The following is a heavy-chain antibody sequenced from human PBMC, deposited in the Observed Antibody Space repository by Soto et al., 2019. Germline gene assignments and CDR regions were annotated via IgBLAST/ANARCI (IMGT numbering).Heavy chain of an antibody. D-gene: IGHD4-4*01. V-gene: IGHV3-7*03. CDR1: GFTFTDFY. CDR2: IRPEGSET. Sequence: EVQLVQSGGGLVQPGGSLRLSCVGSGFTFTDFYMNWVRQAPGKGLEWVANIRPEGSETNYVESVKGRFTTSRDNAKNSLFLQMNSLRADDTAVYYCAGWGGHDYKYWGQGILVTVSS. CDR3: AGWGGHDYKY. J-gene: IGHJ4*02.